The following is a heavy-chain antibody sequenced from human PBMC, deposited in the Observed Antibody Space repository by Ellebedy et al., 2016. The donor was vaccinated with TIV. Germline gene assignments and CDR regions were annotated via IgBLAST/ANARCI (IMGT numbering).Heavy chain of an antibody. V-gene: IGHV4-59*08. D-gene: IGHD3-22*01. CDR2: IYYSGST. CDR1: GGSISSYY. J-gene: IGHJ1*01. Sequence: MPSETLSLTCTVSGGSISSYYWSWIRQPPGKGLEWIGYIYYSGSTNYNPSLKSRVTISVDTSKNQFSLKLSSVTAADTAVYYCARQDSSGYLEYFQHWGQGTLVTVSS. CDR3: ARQDSSGYLEYFQH.